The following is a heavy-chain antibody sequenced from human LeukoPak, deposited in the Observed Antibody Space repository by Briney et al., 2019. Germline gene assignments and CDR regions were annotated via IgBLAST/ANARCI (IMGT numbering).Heavy chain of an antibody. CDR3: AKDLYQSVRGDDTALDY. Sequence: PGGSLRLSCAASGFTFSSYGMSWVRQAPGKGLEWVSAISGSGGSTYYADSVKGRFTISRDNSKNTLYLQMNSLRAEDTAVYYCAKDLYQSVRGDDTALDYWGQGTLVTVSS. J-gene: IGHJ4*02. CDR1: GFTFSSYG. D-gene: IGHD3-10*01. CDR2: ISGSGGST. V-gene: IGHV3-23*01.